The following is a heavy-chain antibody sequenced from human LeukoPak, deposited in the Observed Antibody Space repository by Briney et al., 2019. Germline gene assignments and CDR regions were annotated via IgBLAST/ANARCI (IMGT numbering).Heavy chain of an antibody. CDR1: GGTFSSYA. D-gene: IGHD2-8*01. J-gene: IGHJ4*02. Sequence: ASVKVSCKASGGTFSSYAISWVRQAPGQGLEWMEGIIPIFGTANYAQKFQGRVTITADESTSTAYMELSSLRSEDTAVYYCARPRSQWVHFDYWGQGTLVTVSS. CDR3: ARPRSQWVHFDY. V-gene: IGHV1-69*13. CDR2: IIPIFGTA.